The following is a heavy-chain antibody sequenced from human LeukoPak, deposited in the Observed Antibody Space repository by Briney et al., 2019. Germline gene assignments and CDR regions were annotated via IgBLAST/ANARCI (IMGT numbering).Heavy chain of an antibody. J-gene: IGHJ4*02. Sequence: SETLSLTCTVSGGSISNYYWNWLRPPPGKGLEWIGYIYYSGSTKYNPSLKSRVTMSLDTSKKQFSLRLTSVTAADTAVYYCARGFDSKSTYFDYWGLGTLVTVSS. CDR1: GGSISNYY. D-gene: IGHD5-12*01. CDR3: ARGFDSKSTYFDY. V-gene: IGHV4-59*01. CDR2: IYYSGST.